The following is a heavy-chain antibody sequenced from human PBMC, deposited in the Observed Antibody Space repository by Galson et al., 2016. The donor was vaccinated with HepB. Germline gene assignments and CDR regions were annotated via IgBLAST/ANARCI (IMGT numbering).Heavy chain of an antibody. CDR1: GFTFSSSW. CDR2: VKPDGSVK. V-gene: IGHV3-7*03. CDR3: VRGGTWYGMDV. Sequence: SLRLSCAASGFTFSSSWMTWVRQAPGKGLEWMANVKPDGSVKTYVDSVKGRFTISRDNAKNLVYLQVNSLNADDTAVYFCVRGGTWYGMDVWGQGTTTMVSS. D-gene: IGHD1-14*01. J-gene: IGHJ6*02.